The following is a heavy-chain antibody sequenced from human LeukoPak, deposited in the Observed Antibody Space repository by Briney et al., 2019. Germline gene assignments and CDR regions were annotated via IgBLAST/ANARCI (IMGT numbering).Heavy chain of an antibody. V-gene: IGHV3-30*18. CDR2: ISYDGSNK. J-gene: IGHJ3*02. CDR1: GFTFSNYA. CDR3: AKRAGYASGWNDAFDI. D-gene: IGHD6-19*01. Sequence: PGGSLRLSCAASGFTFSNYAIHWVRQAPGKGPEWVAVISYDGSNKYYADSVKGRFTISRDNSKNTVYLQMNSLRAEDTALYYCAKRAGYASGWNDAFDIWGQGTMVTVSS.